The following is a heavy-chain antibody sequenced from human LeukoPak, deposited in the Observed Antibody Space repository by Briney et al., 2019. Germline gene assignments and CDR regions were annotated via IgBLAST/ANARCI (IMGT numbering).Heavy chain of an antibody. Sequence: SETLSLTCAVYGGSFSGCYWSWIRQPPGKGLEWIGEINHSGSTNYNPSLKSRVTISVDTSKNQFSLKLSSVTAADTAVYYCARAADYDYVWGSYRSYYYYYYMDVWGKGTTVTVSS. CDR2: INHSGST. D-gene: IGHD3-16*02. CDR3: ARAADYDYVWGSYRSYYYYYYMDV. J-gene: IGHJ6*03. V-gene: IGHV4-34*01. CDR1: GGSFSGCY.